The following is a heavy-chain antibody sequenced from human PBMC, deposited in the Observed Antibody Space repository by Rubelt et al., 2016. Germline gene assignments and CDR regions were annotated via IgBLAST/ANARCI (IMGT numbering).Heavy chain of an antibody. CDR1: GGSISSSSYY. CDR3: ARRCIAVAGTEEFDY. Sequence: QLQLQESGPGLVKPSETLSLTCTISGGSISSSSYYWGWIRQPPGKGLEWIGSIYYSGSTYYNPPVTWRVTSPVARSNNQFSLKLRSVTAADTAVYYCARRCIAVAGTEEFDYWGQGTLVTVSS. CDR2: IYYSGST. J-gene: IGHJ4*02. D-gene: IGHD6-19*01. V-gene: IGHV4-39*01.